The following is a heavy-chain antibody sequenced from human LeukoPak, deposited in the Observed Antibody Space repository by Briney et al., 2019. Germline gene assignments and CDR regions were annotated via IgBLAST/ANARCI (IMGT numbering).Heavy chain of an antibody. Sequence: ASVKVSCKASGYTFTSYYIHWVRQAPGQGLERVGIINPSGGSTSYAQKFQGRVTMTRDTSTSTVYMELSSLRSDDTAVYYCARSRTMSDYWGQGTLVTVSS. V-gene: IGHV1-46*01. CDR1: GYTFTSYY. CDR3: ARSRTMSDY. CDR2: INPSGGST. J-gene: IGHJ4*02. D-gene: IGHD5-24*01.